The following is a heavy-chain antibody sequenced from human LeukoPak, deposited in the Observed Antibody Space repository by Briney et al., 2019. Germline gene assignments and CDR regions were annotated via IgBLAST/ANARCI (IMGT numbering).Heavy chain of an antibody. Sequence: GGSLRVSCAASGFTFRTYSMDWVRQAPGKGLEWVASISTTSSHIYYAESLKGRFTISRDNAKNSLYLQMNSLRAEDTAVYYCAPDGQLRAFDIWGQGTMVTVSS. V-gene: IGHV3-21*04. D-gene: IGHD6-13*01. CDR1: GFTFRTYS. CDR3: APDGQLRAFDI. J-gene: IGHJ3*02. CDR2: ISTTSSHI.